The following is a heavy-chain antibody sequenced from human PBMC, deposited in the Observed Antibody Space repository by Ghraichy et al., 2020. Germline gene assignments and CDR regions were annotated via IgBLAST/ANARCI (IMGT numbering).Heavy chain of an antibody. Sequence: ASLKVSCKASGYTFTSYAMHWVRQAPGQRLEWMGWINVGNGNTKYSQKFQGRVTITRDTSASTAYMELSSLRSEDTAVYYCARAIAVDVGYFDYWGQGTLVTVSS. CDR2: INVGNGNT. D-gene: IGHD6-19*01. CDR3: ARAIAVDVGYFDY. J-gene: IGHJ4*02. V-gene: IGHV1-3*01. CDR1: GYTFTSYA.